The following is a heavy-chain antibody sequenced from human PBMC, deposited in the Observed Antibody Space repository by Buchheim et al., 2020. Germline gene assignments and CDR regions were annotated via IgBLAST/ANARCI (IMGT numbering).Heavy chain of an antibody. J-gene: IGHJ5*02. V-gene: IGHV3-33*01. D-gene: IGHD3-22*01. CDR1: GFTFSHYG. CDR3: ARDVDTSSHYSRFDP. Sequence: QVQLVESGGGVVQPGRSLRLSCAASGFTFSHYGLHWVRQAPGKGLEWVAVIWSDGSKQYYADSVKGRFTISRDDSKNTVFLQMSSLRAEDTAIYYCARDVDTSSHYSRFDPWGHGTL. CDR2: IWSDGSKQ.